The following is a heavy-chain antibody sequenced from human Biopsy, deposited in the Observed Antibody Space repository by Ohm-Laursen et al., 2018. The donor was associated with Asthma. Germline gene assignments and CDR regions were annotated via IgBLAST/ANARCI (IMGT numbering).Heavy chain of an antibody. CDR1: GFTFSNYG. V-gene: IGHV3-30*18. CDR3: AKDVFPGWELRRGPDY. J-gene: IGHJ4*02. Sequence: SLRLSCSATGFTFSNYGVHWVRQAPGKGLDWVAVISFDGSNKNYTDSVKGRFTISRDNSRNTLHLQMNSLRAEDTAVYYCAKDVFPGWELRRGPDYWGQGTLVTVSS. D-gene: IGHD1-26*01. CDR2: ISFDGSNK.